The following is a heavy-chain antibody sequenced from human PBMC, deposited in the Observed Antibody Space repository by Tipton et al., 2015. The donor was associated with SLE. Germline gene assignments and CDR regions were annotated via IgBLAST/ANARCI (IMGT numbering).Heavy chain of an antibody. D-gene: IGHD3-16*01. CDR1: GGSISSSNW. Sequence: TLSLTCAVSGGSISSSNWWSWVRQPPGKGLEWIGEINHGGSTNYNPSLKSRVTISVDTSKKELSLNLSSVTAADTAVYYCARGLSGGYFDYWGQGNLVTVSS. CDR2: INHGGST. V-gene: IGHV4-4*02. J-gene: IGHJ4*02. CDR3: ARGLSGGYFDY.